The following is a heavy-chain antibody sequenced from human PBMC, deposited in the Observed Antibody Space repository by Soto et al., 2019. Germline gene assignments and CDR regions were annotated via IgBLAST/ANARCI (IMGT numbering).Heavy chain of an antibody. CDR1: GFTFSDYY. V-gene: IGHV3-11*05. J-gene: IGHJ4*02. Sequence: QVQLVESGGGLVKPGGSLRLSCAASGFTFSDYYMSWIRQAPGKGLEWVSYISSSSSYTNYADSVKGRFTISRDNAKNSLYLQMNSLRAEDTAVYYCARPNCSSTSCYAPHWGQGTLVTVSS. CDR2: ISSSSSYT. CDR3: ARPNCSSTSCYAPH. D-gene: IGHD2-2*01.